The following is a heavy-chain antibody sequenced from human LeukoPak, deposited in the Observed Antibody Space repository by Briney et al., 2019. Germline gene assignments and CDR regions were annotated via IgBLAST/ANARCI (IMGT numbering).Heavy chain of an antibody. D-gene: IGHD6-19*01. CDR1: GGSISSYY. V-gene: IGHV4-4*07. CDR2: IYTSGST. J-gene: IGHJ4*02. CDR3: ARELAVAGPDPLSYFDY. Sequence: SETLSLTCTVSGGSISSYYWSWIRQPAGKGLEWIGRIYTSGSTNYNPSLKSRVTMSVDTSKNQFSLKLSSVTAADTAVYYCARELAVAGPDPLSYFDYWGQGTLVTVSS.